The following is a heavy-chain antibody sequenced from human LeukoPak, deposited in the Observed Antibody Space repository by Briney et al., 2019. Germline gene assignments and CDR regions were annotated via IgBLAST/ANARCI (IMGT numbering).Heavy chain of an antibody. CDR1: GGSFSGYY. CDR2: INHSGST. D-gene: IGHD3-22*01. Sequence: SETLSLTCAVYGGSFSGYYWSWIRQPPGKGLEWIGEINHSGSTNYNPSLKSRVTISVDTSKNQFSLKLSSVTAADTAVYYCARVWAYYYEAQNWGQGTLVTVSS. V-gene: IGHV4-34*01. CDR3: ARVWAYYYEAQN. J-gene: IGHJ4*02.